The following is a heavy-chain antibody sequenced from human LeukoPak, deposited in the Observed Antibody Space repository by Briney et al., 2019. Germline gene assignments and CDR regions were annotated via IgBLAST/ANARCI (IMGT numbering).Heavy chain of an antibody. V-gene: IGHV3-30-3*01. Sequence: PGGSLRLSCAASGVTFRNYAMHWVRQAPGKGLDWVAFISNDGSNKKHADSVKGRFSISRDNSKNTLYLQMNSLRAEDTAVYYCAKAPTVAAKDIFDYWGQGTLVTVSS. D-gene: IGHD4-23*01. J-gene: IGHJ4*02. CDR2: ISNDGSNK. CDR3: AKAPTVAAKDIFDY. CDR1: GVTFRNYA.